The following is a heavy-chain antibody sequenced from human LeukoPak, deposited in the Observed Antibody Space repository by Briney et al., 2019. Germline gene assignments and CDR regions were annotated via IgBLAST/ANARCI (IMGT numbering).Heavy chain of an antibody. D-gene: IGHD3-22*01. CDR3: ARVGTYYDSIRDYYFDY. CDR1: GGSISSYY. J-gene: IGHJ4*02. Sequence: SETLSLTCTVSGGSISSYYWSWIRQPAGKGLEWIGYIYYSGSTNYNPSLKSRVTISVDTSKNQFSLKLSSVTAADTAVYYCARVGTYYDSIRDYYFDYWGQGTLVTVSS. CDR2: IYYSGST. V-gene: IGHV4-59*01.